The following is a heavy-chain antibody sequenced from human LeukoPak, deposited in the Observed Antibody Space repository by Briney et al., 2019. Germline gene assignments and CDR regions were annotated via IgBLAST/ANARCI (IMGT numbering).Heavy chain of an antibody. Sequence: GASVKVSCKASGYTFTGYYMHWVRQAPGQGLEWMGWINPNSGGTNYAQKFQGRVTMTRDTSISTAYMELSRLRSDDTAVYYCARADSKYFDWFRAPHEYYFDYWGQGTLVTVSS. V-gene: IGHV1-2*02. J-gene: IGHJ4*02. CDR1: GYTFTGYY. CDR2: INPNSGGT. D-gene: IGHD3-9*01. CDR3: ARADSKYFDWFRAPHEYYFDY.